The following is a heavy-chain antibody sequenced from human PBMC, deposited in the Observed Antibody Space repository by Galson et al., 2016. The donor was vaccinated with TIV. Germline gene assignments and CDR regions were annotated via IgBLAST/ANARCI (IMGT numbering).Heavy chain of an antibody. V-gene: IGHV1-69*13. D-gene: IGHD5-18*01. CDR2: IIPLFGTT. CDR3: ATDRNTALDTYHYYYGMDV. J-gene: IGHJ6*02. CDR1: GGTFSTYV. Sequence: SVKVSCKASGGTFSTYVINWVRQAPGQGLEWMGGIIPLFGTTNYAQRFQGRVTISADEPTSTAYMELSSLRSEDTAVFYCATDRNTALDTYHYYYGMDVWGPGTTVTVSS.